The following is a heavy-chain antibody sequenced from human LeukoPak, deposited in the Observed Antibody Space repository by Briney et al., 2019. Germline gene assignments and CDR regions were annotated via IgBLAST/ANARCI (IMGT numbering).Heavy chain of an antibody. J-gene: IGHJ4*02. CDR1: GFTVSSNY. CDR3: ARASEGKVGATDY. CDR2: IYSGGST. V-gene: IGHV3-53*01. D-gene: IGHD3-10*01. Sequence: GGSLRLSCAASGFTVSSNYMSWVRQAPGKGLEWVSVIYSGGSTYYADSVKGRFTISRDNSKNTLYLQMNSLRAEDTAVYYCARASEGKVGATDYWGQGTLVTVSS.